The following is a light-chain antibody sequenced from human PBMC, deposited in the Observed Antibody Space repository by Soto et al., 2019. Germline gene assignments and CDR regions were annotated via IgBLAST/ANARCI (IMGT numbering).Light chain of an antibody. CDR3: QHYNSYSEA. CDR2: KAS. V-gene: IGKV1-5*03. J-gene: IGKJ1*01. CDR1: HTISSW. Sequence: DIQMTHSPSTLSASVVDRVTITCLASHTISSWLAWYQQKPGKAPKLLIYKASTLKSGVPSRFSGSGSGTEFTLTISSLQPDDFATYYCQHYNSYSEAFGQGTKVDIK.